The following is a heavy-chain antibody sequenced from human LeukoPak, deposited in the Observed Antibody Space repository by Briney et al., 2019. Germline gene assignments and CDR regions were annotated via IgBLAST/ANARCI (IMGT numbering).Heavy chain of an antibody. CDR2: ISGAGRYI. J-gene: IGHJ3*02. Sequence: GGSLRLSCVTSGFTFGRHSLNWVRQAPGKGLEWVSSISGAGRYILYADSVKGRFSISRDNAKNSVYLHMNSLTAEDTALYYCARDWVAGVPFDAFDIWGQGTMVSVSS. CDR1: GFTFGRHS. V-gene: IGHV3-21*04. CDR3: ARDWVAGVPFDAFDI. D-gene: IGHD3-10*01.